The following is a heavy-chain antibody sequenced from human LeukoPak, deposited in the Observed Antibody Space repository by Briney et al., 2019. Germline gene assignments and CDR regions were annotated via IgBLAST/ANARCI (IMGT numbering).Heavy chain of an antibody. Sequence: SETLSLTCAVYGGSFSDYYWSWIRQPPGNGLEWIGETNHSGSTNYNPSLKSRVTISVDTSKNQFSLKLSSVTAADTAVYYCASGPGIVATISRYYYYYYMDVWGKGTTVTVSS. CDR3: ASGPGIVATISRYYYYYYMDV. CDR2: TNHSGST. V-gene: IGHV4-34*01. J-gene: IGHJ6*03. CDR1: GGSFSDYY. D-gene: IGHD5-12*01.